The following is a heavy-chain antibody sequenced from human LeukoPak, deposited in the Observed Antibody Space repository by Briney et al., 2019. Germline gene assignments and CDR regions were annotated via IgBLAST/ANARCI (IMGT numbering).Heavy chain of an antibody. CDR3: ARADYYDSSGYYVKFDY. CDR1: GGSISSYY. D-gene: IGHD3-22*01. CDR2: IYTSGST. Sequence: PSETLSFTCTVSGGSISSYYWSWIRQPAGKGLEWIGRIYTSGSTNYNPSLKSRVTMSVDMSKNQFSLKLSSVTAADTAVYYCARADYYDSSGYYVKFDYWGQGTLVTVSS. V-gene: IGHV4-4*07. J-gene: IGHJ4*02.